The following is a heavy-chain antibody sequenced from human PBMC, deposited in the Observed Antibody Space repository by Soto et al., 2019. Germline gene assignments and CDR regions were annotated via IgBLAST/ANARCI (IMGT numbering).Heavy chain of an antibody. CDR3: AKGRGGSGSLTPRVDF. J-gene: IGHJ4*02. CDR2: ISGGGDTT. V-gene: IGHV3-23*01. Sequence: EVQLLESGGGLVQPGGSLRLSCAASGFTFNNYAMTWVRQAPGKGLEWVSAISGGGDTTSYADSVKGRFTVSRDGSKNTLYLQMSRLRAEVTALDYCAKGRGGSGSLTPRVDFWGQGTLVTVSS. CDR1: GFTFNNYA. D-gene: IGHD3-10*01.